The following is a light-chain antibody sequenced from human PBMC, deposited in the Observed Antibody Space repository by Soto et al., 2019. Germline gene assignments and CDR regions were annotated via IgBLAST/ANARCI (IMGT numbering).Light chain of an antibody. V-gene: IGKV1-17*02. CDR3: QQYNSWPLT. CDR2: GAS. CDR1: QAIRND. J-gene: IGKJ4*01. Sequence: IQMTQSPSSLSASVGDRVTITCRASQAIRNDLGWYQQKPGKAPNLLIFGASNLQAGVPVRFSASGSGTNFTLTISNLQPEDFAVYYCQQYNSWPLTFGGGTKVDIK.